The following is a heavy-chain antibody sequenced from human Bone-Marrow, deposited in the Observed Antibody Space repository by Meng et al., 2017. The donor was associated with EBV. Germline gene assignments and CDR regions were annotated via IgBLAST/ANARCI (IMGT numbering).Heavy chain of an antibody. CDR2: INTNTGNP. J-gene: IGHJ4*02. Sequence: QGQLGNPGFRLKKPGPPWKVSCKASGYTFTSYAMNWGRQAPGQGLEWMGWINTNTGNPTYAQGFTGRFVFSLDTSVSTAYLQISSLKAEDTAVYYCARDGPGICYWGQGTLVTVSS. CDR3: ARDGPGICY. V-gene: IGHV7-4-1*02. D-gene: IGHD3-3*01. CDR1: GYTFTSYA.